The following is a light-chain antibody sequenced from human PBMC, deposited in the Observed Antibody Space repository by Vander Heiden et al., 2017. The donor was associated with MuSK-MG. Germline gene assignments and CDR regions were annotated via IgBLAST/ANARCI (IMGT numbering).Light chain of an antibody. Sequence: SLELTQPPSVSVSPGQTARITCSGDALPNQYVYCYQQRPAQAPVVVIYNGSKRPAGIPGRFSGSSSGTTVTLTIRGGQEEDEADYYCHAADSSDIYVFGSGTKLTVL. V-gene: IGLV3-25*03. CDR3: HAADSSDIYV. CDR1: ALPNQY. CDR2: NGS. J-gene: IGLJ1*01.